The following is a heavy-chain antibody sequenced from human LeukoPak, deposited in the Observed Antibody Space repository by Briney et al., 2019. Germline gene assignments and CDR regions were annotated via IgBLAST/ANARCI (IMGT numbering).Heavy chain of an antibody. J-gene: IGHJ3*02. CDR3: ARDYYDSSGYYYDAFDI. Sequence: ASVKVSCKASGYTFTSYGISWVRQAPGQGLEWMGWINTYNGNTNYAQKLQGRVTMTTDTSTNTAYMELRSLRSDDTAVYYCARDYYDSSGYYYDAFDIRGQGTMVTVSS. CDR1: GYTFTSYG. CDR2: INTYNGNT. D-gene: IGHD3-22*01. V-gene: IGHV1-18*01.